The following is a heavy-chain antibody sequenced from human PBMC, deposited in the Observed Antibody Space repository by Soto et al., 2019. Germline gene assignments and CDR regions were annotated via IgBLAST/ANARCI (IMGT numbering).Heavy chain of an antibody. V-gene: IGHV5-10-1*03. CDR2: IDPSDSYT. CDR3: AREAVLSSGWYGPRNWFDP. J-gene: IGHJ5*02. Sequence: EVQLVQSGAEVKKPGESLRISCKGSGYSFTSYWISWVRQMPGKGLEWMGRIDPSDSYTNYSPSFQGHVTISADKSISTAYLQWSSPKASDTAMYYCAREAVLSSGWYGPRNWFDPWGQGTLVTVSS. CDR1: GYSFTSYW. D-gene: IGHD6-19*01.